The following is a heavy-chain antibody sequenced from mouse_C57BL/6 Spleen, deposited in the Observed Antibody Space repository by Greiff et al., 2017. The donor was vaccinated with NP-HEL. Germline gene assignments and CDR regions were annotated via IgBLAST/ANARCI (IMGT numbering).Heavy chain of an antibody. J-gene: IGHJ1*03. Sequence: EVKLQESGAELVKPGASVKLSCTASGFNIKDYYMHWVKQRTEQGLEWIGRIDPEDGETKYAPKFQGKATITADTASNTAYMQLSRQTSEDTAVYYCAGGYGSSEYFDVWGTGTTVTVSS. CDR2: IDPEDGET. CDR1: GFNIKDYY. D-gene: IGHD1-1*01. CDR3: AGGYGSSEYFDV. V-gene: IGHV14-2*01.